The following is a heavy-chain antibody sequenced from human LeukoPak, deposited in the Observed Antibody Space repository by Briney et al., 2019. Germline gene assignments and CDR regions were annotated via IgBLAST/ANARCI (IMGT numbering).Heavy chain of an antibody. D-gene: IGHD3-10*01. J-gene: IGHJ4*02. CDR2: INGDGGST. CDR1: GFTFSSYW. Sequence: GGSLRLSCAASGFTFSSYWMHWVRQAPGKGLGWVSRINGDGGSTTYVDSVKGRFTISRDNAKNTLYLQMNSLRAEDTALYYCTRDGVGGTHDYWGQGTLVTVSS. V-gene: IGHV3-74*01. CDR3: TRDGVGGTHDY.